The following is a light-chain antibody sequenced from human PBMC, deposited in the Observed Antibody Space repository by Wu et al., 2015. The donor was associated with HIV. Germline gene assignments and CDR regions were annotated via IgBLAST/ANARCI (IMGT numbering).Light chain of an antibody. V-gene: IGKV3-15*01. J-gene: IGKJ2*03. CDR1: QSVRSN. CDR2: GAS. CDR3: QQYNNLPYS. Sequence: EIAMTQSPATLSVSPGERATLSCRASQSVRSNLAWYQQKPGQAPRLLIYGASTRATGIPARFSGSGSGTEFTLTISSLQSEDFAVYYCQQYNNLPYSFGPGPSWRSN.